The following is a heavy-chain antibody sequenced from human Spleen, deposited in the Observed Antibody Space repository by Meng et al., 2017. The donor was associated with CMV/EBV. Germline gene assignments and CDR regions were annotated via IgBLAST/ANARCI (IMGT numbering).Heavy chain of an antibody. V-gene: IGHV1-69-2*01. Sequence: KISCRVSGYTFSDYKIHWVQQDPGKGLEWMGLGDPEDGETTYAEKFLGRITITADTSTDTAYMELSSLRSEDTAVYYCATAYHQQGYWGQGTLVTVSS. CDR3: ATAYHQQGY. CDR2: GDPEDGET. CDR1: GYTFSDYK. J-gene: IGHJ4*02.